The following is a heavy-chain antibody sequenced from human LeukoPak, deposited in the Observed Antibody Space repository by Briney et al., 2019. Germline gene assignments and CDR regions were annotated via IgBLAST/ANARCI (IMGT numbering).Heavy chain of an antibody. CDR1: GFTFSSYG. CDR2: IRYDGSNK. D-gene: IGHD3-3*01. J-gene: IGHJ4*02. CDR3: ARGGFTYYDFWSGYPTNPPDY. V-gene: IGHV3-30*02. Sequence: GGSLRLSCAASGFTFSSYGMHWIRQAPGKGLEWVAFIRYDGSNKYYADSVKGRFTISRDNSKNTLYLQMNSLRAEDTAVYYCARGGFTYYDFWSGYPTNPPDYWGQGTLVTVSS.